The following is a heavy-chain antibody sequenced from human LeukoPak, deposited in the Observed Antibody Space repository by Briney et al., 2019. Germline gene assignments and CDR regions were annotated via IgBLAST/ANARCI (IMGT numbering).Heavy chain of an antibody. CDR2: IYTSGST. V-gene: IGHV4-61*02. CDR1: GGSISSGSYY. CDR3: AREAAARFYMDV. Sequence: SETLSLTCTVSGGSISSGSYYWSWIRQPAGKGLEWIGRIYTSGSTKYNPSLKSRVTISVDTSENQFSLNLTSVTAADTAVYYCAREAAARFYMDVWGKGTTVSVSS. J-gene: IGHJ6*03. D-gene: IGHD6-6*01.